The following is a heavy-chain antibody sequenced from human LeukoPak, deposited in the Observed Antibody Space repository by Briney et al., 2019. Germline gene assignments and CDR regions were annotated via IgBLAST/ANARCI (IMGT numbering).Heavy chain of an antibody. CDR3: ARGGKCSDGKCYLIDY. CDR2: MSFDGSHE. CDR1: GLTFSNSA. Sequence: GGSLRLSCVASGLTFSNSAMHWVRQAPGKGLEWVAIMSFDGSHERYGDSVKGRFTLSRDNSKNTLYLQINSLRTEDTAVYYCARGGKCSDGKCYLIDYWGQGTLVTVSA. J-gene: IGHJ4*02. D-gene: IGHD2-15*01. V-gene: IGHV3-30*04.